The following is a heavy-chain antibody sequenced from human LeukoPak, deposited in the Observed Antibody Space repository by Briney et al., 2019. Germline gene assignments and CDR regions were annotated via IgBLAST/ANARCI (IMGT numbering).Heavy chain of an antibody. Sequence: ASVKVSCKASGYTFTSYGISWVRQAPGQGLEGMGWISAYNGNTNYAQKLQGRVNMTTDTSTSTAYVELRSLRSDDTAVYYCAKDYSSSRALRAFDIWSQGTMVTVSS. CDR3: AKDYSSSRALRAFDI. D-gene: IGHD6-6*01. CDR1: GYTFTSYG. V-gene: IGHV1-18*01. CDR2: ISAYNGNT. J-gene: IGHJ3*02.